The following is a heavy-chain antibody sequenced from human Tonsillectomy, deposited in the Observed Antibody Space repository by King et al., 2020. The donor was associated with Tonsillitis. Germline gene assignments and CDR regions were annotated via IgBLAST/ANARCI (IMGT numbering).Heavy chain of an antibody. V-gene: IGHV3-64D*06. CDR2: ISSNGGST. Sequence: VQLVESGGGLVQPGGSLRLSCSASGFTFSSYAMHWVRQAPGKGLEYVSAISSNGGSTYYADSVKGRFTISRDNSKNTLYLQMSSLRAEDTAVYYCVKVWKVPADNSYYFDYWGQGTLVTVSS. CDR1: GFTFSSYA. CDR3: VKVWKVPADNSYYFDY. D-gene: IGHD2-2*01. J-gene: IGHJ4*02.